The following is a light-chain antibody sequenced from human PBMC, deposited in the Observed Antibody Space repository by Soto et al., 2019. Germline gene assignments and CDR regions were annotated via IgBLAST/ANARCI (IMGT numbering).Light chain of an antibody. CDR1: QSFNSIY. Sequence: EIVLTQSPGTLSLSPGERATLSCRASQSFNSIYLAWYQQKPGQAPRLLIYGASSRATGIPDRFSGSGSGTDFTLTISRLEPEDFAVYYCHQYDSWTFGQGSKAAIK. CDR2: GAS. V-gene: IGKV3-20*01. CDR3: HQYDSWT. J-gene: IGKJ1*01.